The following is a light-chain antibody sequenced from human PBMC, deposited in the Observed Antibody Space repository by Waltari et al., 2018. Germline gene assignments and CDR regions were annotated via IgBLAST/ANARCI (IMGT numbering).Light chain of an antibody. V-gene: IGLV2-8*01. CDR1: SSDIGGYNF. Sequence: QSALTQPPSASGSAGQSVTISCTGTSSDIGGYNFVSWYQQHPGKVPKLIISEVNKRPSAVPVRFSGSKSGNTASLTVPGLQSEDGADYNCGSYAGTKNPYVFGTGTKVTVL. J-gene: IGLJ1*01. CDR3: GSYAGTKNPYV. CDR2: EVN.